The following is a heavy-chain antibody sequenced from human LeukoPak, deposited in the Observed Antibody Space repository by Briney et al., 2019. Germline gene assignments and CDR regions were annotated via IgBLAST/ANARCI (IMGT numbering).Heavy chain of an antibody. V-gene: IGHV4-59*01. Sequence: KTSETLSLTCAVYGGSFSGYFWNWIRQPPGKGLEWIGYIYYSGSTNYNPSLKSRVTISVDTSKNQFSLKLSSVTAADTAVYYCARVGCSGGSCYVFGWFDPWGQGTLVTVSS. CDR1: GGSFSGYF. D-gene: IGHD2-15*01. CDR2: IYYSGST. J-gene: IGHJ5*02. CDR3: ARVGCSGGSCYVFGWFDP.